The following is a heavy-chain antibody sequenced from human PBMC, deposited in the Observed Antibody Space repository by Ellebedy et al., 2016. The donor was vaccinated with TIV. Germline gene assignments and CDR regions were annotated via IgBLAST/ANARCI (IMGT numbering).Heavy chain of an antibody. D-gene: IGHD3-10*01. V-gene: IGHV1-3*01. CDR1: GYTFTSYA. CDR2: INAGNGNT. Sequence: ASVKVSCXASGYTFTSYAMHWVRQAPGQRLEWMGWINAGNGNTKYSQKFQGRVTITRDTSASTAYMELSSLRSEDTAVYYCARDRDLVDAFDIWGQGTMVTVSS. CDR3: ARDRDLVDAFDI. J-gene: IGHJ3*02.